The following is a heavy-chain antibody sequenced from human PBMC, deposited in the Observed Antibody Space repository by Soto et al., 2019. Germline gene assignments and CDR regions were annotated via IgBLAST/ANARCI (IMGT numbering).Heavy chain of an antibody. CDR1: GFTFSSYE. V-gene: IGHV3-48*03. Sequence: GGSLRLSCAASGFTFSSYEMNWVRQAPGKGLEWVSYISSSGSTIYYADSVKGRFTISRDNATNSLYLQMNSLRAEDTAVYYCAREIPENIVVVPAAIGWFDPWGQGTLVTVSS. CDR3: AREIPENIVVVPAAIGWFDP. D-gene: IGHD2-2*01. CDR2: ISSSGSTI. J-gene: IGHJ5*02.